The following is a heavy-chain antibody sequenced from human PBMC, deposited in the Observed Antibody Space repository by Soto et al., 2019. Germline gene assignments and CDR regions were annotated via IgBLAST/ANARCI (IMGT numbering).Heavy chain of an antibody. V-gene: IGHV3-48*01. J-gene: IGHJ5*02. CDR1: GFTFSSYS. CDR2: ISSSSSTI. CDR3: AREYCSGGSCRLWFDP. Sequence: GGSLRLSCAASGFTFSSYSMNWVRQAPGKGLEWVSYISSSSSTIYYADSVKGRFTISRDNAKNSLYLQMNSLRAEDTAVYYCAREYCSGGSCRLWFDPWGQGTLVTVSS. D-gene: IGHD2-15*01.